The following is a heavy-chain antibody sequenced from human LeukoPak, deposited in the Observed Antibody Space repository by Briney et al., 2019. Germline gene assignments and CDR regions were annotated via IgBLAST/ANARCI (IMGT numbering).Heavy chain of an antibody. CDR1: GYTFTDYY. Sequence: GASVKVSCKASGYTFTDYYVHWVRQAPGQGLEWMGGIIPIFGTANYAQKFQGRVTITADESTSTAYMELSSLRSEDTAVYYCANSVRYGIAVAGPHVYNWFDPWGQGTLVTVSS. J-gene: IGHJ5*02. CDR2: IIPIFGTA. D-gene: IGHD6-19*01. V-gene: IGHV1-69*13. CDR3: ANSVRYGIAVAGPHVYNWFDP.